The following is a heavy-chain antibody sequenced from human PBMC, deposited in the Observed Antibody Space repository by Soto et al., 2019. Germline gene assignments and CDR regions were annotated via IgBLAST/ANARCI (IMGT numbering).Heavy chain of an antibody. CDR2: LLYRGTA. Sequence: PSETLSLTCSVSDSSMSPYYWTWFRQAPRKGLEWIGHLLYRGTATYNPALQGRVTISLDTSKKQVSLQLSSVIAADTAVYYCAREKDFILGGYAFGYWGPGTLVTSPQ. J-gene: IGHJ4*02. CDR3: AREKDFILGGYAFGY. CDR1: DSSMSPYY. V-gene: IGHV4-59*01. D-gene: IGHD1-26*01.